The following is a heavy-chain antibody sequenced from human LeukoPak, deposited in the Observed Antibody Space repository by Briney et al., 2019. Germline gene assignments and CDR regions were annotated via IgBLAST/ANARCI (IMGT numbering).Heavy chain of an antibody. D-gene: IGHD1-1*01. J-gene: IGHJ4*02. CDR1: GFAFGSYA. V-gene: IGHV3-48*03. CDR3: ARELALYFDY. Sequence: PGGSLRLSCAASGFAFGSYAMHWVRQAPGKGLEWVSYISSSGSTIYYADSVKGRFTISRDNAKNSLYLQMNSLRAEDTAVYYCARELALYFDYWGQGTLVTVSS. CDR2: ISSSGSTI.